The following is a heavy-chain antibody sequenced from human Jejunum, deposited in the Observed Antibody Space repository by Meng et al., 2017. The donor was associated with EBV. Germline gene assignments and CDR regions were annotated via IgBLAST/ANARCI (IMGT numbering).Heavy chain of an antibody. J-gene: IGHJ4*02. D-gene: IGHD5-12*01. V-gene: IGHV4-61*01. CDR1: GGSVNIGNVY. Sequence: VHLQEVGPGLVNPSEPLSLTCTVSGGSVNIGNVYWSWIRQPPGKGLEWIGYIYYSGSTNYIPSLKSRVTISLDTSKNQFSLKLSSVTAADTAVYYCAGLRYSGYDRAFDYWGQGALVTASS. CDR3: AGLRYSGYDRAFDY. CDR2: IYYSGST.